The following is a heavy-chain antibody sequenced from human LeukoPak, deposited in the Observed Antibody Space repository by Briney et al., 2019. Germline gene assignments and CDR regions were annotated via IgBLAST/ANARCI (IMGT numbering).Heavy chain of an antibody. J-gene: IGHJ4*02. D-gene: IGHD6-13*01. Sequence: GGSLRLSCAASGFTFSSYGMHWVRQAPGKGLEWVAFIRYDGSNKYYADSVKGRFTISRDNSKNTLYLQMNSLRAEDTAVYYCAKDPWRGIAEYYFDYWGQGTLVTVSS. CDR3: AKDPWRGIAEYYFDY. CDR1: GFTFSSYG. V-gene: IGHV3-30*02. CDR2: IRYDGSNK.